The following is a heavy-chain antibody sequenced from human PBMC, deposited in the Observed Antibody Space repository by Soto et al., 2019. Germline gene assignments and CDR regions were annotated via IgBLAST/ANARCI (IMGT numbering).Heavy chain of an antibody. V-gene: IGHV3-23*01. CDR3: AKEGPPITMIVVVPAGAFDI. Sequence: GVSLRLSCAASGFTLSSYAMSWVRQAPGKWLEWVSAISGSGGSTYYADSVKGRFTISRDNSKNTLYLQMNSLRAEDTAVYYCAKEGPPITMIVVVPAGAFDIWGQGTMVT. D-gene: IGHD3-22*01. CDR1: GFTLSSYA. CDR2: ISGSGGST. J-gene: IGHJ3*02.